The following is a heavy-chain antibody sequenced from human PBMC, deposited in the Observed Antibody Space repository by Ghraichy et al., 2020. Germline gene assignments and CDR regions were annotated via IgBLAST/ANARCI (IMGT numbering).Heavy chain of an antibody. V-gene: IGHV3-23*01. D-gene: IGHD3-3*01. J-gene: IGHJ4*02. CDR1: GFTFSSYA. CDR2: ISGSGGST. Sequence: GGSLRLSCAASGFTFSSYAMSWVRQAPGKGLEWVSAISGSGGSTYYADSVKGRFTISRDNSKNTLYLQMNSLRAEDTAVYYCAKDSPRGYDFWSGYYTGMEPLEGGFDYWGQGTLVTVSS. CDR3: AKDSPRGYDFWSGYYTGMEPLEGGFDY.